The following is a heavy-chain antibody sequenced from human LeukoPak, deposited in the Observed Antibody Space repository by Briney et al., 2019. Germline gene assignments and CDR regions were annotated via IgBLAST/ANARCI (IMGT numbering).Heavy chain of an antibody. V-gene: IGHV1-46*01. CDR1: GYTFTSYY. J-gene: IGHJ4*02. D-gene: IGHD3-22*01. CDR2: INPSGGST. CDR3: ARDTYYYDSSGYWADY. Sequence: GASVKVSCKASGYTFTSYYMHWVRQAPGQGLEWMGIINPSGGSTSYAQKFQGRVTMTRDMSTSTVYMELSSLRSEDTAVYYCARDTYYYDSSGYWADYWGQGTLVTVSS.